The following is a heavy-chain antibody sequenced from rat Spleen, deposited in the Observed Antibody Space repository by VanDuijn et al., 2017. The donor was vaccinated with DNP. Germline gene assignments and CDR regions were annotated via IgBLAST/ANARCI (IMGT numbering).Heavy chain of an antibody. Sequence: QVQLKESGPGLVQPSQPLSLTCTVAGFSLTRYNVNWVRQSPGKGLEWMGVMWNTGGTRYNPALKSRLSIFKDTSKSQVFLKMNNLQTEDTATYYCGRERERESLGYSSYIAYWGQGVMVTVSS. CDR3: GRERERESLGYSSYIAY. CDR1: GFSLTRYN. V-gene: IGHV2-41*01. D-gene: IGHD1-2*01. CDR2: MWNTGGT. J-gene: IGHJ2*01.